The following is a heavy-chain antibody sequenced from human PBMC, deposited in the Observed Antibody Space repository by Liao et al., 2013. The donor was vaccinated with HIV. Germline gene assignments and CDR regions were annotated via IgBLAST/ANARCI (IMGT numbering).Heavy chain of an antibody. J-gene: IGHJ4*02. V-gene: IGHV4-39*07. CDR3: ARVHDSTGSSRRTFGY. CDR1: GGSISSGSYY. Sequence: QLQLQESGPGLVKPSETLSLTCAVFGGSISSGSYYWAWIRQPPGKGLEWIGSINYDGDTYYNPSLKSRVIISVDTSKMQFSLRLSSVTAADTAVYSCARVHDSTGSSRRTFGYWGRGTLVTVSS. CDR2: INYDGDT. D-gene: IGHD3-22*01.